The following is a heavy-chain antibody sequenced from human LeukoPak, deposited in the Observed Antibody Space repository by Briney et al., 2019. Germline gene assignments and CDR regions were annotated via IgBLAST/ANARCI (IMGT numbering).Heavy chain of an antibody. CDR1: GFTFSSYS. CDR2: ISSSSYI. J-gene: IGHJ4*02. V-gene: IGHV3-21*01. Sequence: GGSLRLSCAASGFTFSSYSMNWVRQAPGKGLEWVSSISSSSYIYYADSVKGRFTISRDNAKNSLYLQMNSLRAEDTAVYYCARDGFPTVDTAMVYYFDYWGQGTLVTVSP. D-gene: IGHD5-18*01. CDR3: ARDGFPTVDTAMVYYFDY.